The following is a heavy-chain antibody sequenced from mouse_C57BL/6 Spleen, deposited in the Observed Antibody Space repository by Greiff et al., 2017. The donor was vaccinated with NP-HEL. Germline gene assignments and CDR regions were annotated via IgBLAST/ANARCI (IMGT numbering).Heavy chain of an antibody. Sequence: QVQLQQSGTELVKPGASVKLSCKASGYTFTSYWMHWVKQRPGQGLEWIGNINPSNGGTNYTEKFKSKATLTVDKSSRTAYMQLSSLTSEDSAVYYCAGYGNISWFAYWGQGTLVTVSA. D-gene: IGHD2-1*01. V-gene: IGHV1-53*01. CDR3: AGYGNISWFAY. J-gene: IGHJ3*01. CDR1: GYTFTSYW. CDR2: INPSNGGT.